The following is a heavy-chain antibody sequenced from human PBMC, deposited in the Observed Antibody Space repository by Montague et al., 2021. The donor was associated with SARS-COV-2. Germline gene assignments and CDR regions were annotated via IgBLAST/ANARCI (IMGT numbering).Heavy chain of an antibody. CDR3: AVEVKYFFDT. D-gene: IGHD3-22*01. V-gene: IGHV4-39*01. Sequence: SETLSLTCNVSGDSITNTRYFWGWIRQPPGKALEWIGCIYHNGKTYYNPALERRALMSIDTSKNQFSLRLSSVIASDTAVYYCAVEVKYFFDTWGQGFLVSVSS. CDR2: IYHNGKT. J-gene: IGHJ4*02. CDR1: GDSITNTRYF.